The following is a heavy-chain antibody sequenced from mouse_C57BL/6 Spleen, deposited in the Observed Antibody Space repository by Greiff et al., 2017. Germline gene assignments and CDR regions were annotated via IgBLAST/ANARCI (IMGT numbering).Heavy chain of an antibody. CDR1: GYTFTSYD. D-gene: IGHD2-5*01. J-gene: IGHJ3*01. V-gene: IGHV1-85*01. CDR2: IYPRDGST. Sequence: QVQLQQSGPELVKPGASVKLSCKASGYTFTSYDINWVKQRPGQGLEWIGWIYPRDGSTKYNEKFKGKATLTVDTSSSTAYMVLHSLTSEDSAVYFCASVAYYSNYVGFAYWGQGTLVTVSA. CDR3: ASVAYYSNYVGFAY.